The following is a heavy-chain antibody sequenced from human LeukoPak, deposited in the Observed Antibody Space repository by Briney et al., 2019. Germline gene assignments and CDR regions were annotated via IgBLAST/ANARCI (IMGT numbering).Heavy chain of an antibody. V-gene: IGHV3-66*01. Sequence: GGSLRLSCAASGFTFSSYSMSWVRQAPGKGLEWVSVIYSGGSTYYADSVKGRFTISRDNSKNTLYLQMNSLRAEDTAVYYCARAVAGTTDGYWGQGTLVTVSS. CDR3: ARAVAGTTDGY. CDR2: IYSGGST. CDR1: GFTFSSYS. J-gene: IGHJ4*02. D-gene: IGHD6-19*01.